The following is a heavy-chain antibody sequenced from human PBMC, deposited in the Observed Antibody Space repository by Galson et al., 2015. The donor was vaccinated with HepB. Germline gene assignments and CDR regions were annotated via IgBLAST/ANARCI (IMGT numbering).Heavy chain of an antibody. CDR3: ASNAQRTGDFDY. CDR1: GYTFTSYD. D-gene: IGHD7-27*01. CDR2: MSPNSGNT. J-gene: IGHJ4*02. Sequence: SVKVSCKASGYTFTSYDTNWVRQATGQGLEWMGWMSPNSGNTGYAQKFQGRVTMTRDTTISKAYMELTTLRSDDTAVYYCASNAQRTGDFDYWGQGTLVTVSS. V-gene: IGHV1-8*01.